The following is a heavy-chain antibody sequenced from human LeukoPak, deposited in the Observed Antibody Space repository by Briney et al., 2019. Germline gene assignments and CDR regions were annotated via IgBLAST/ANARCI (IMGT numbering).Heavy chain of an antibody. Sequence: SETLSLTCTVSGGSISGYYWSWIRQPPGKGLEWIGYIYYSGSTNYNPSLKSRVTISVDTSKNQFSLKLSSVTAADTAVYYCASTLRDGVGRMTMYYFDYWGQGTLVTVSS. CDR2: IYYSGST. V-gene: IGHV4-59*08. CDR1: GGSISGYY. J-gene: IGHJ4*02. CDR3: ASTLRDGVGRMTMYYFDY. D-gene: IGHD2-15*01.